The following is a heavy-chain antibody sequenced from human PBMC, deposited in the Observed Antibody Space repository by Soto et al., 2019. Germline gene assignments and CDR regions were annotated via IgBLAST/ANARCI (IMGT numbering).Heavy chain of an antibody. J-gene: IGHJ6*03. CDR3: AKPYSSSSYYYYYYMDV. CDR1: GFTFSSYA. CDR2: ISGSGGST. V-gene: IGHV3-23*01. D-gene: IGHD6-6*01. Sequence: PGGSLRLCCAACGFTFSSYAMSWVRQAPGKGLEWVSAISGSGGSTYYADSVKGRFTISRDNSKNTLYLQMNSLRAEDTAVYYCAKPYSSSSYYYYYYMDVWGKGTTVTVSS.